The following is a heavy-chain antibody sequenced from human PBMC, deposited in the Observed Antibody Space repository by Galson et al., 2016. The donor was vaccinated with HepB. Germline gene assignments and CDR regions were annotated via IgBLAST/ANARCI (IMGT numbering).Heavy chain of an antibody. D-gene: IGHD4-17*01. J-gene: IGHJ6*02. CDR3: AREKATTPVTGPNYYYYGMDV. Sequence: SVKVSCKASGDTFRNNAISWVRQAPGQGLDWMGGIIPIFDTATYAQKFQGRVTITADESTNTAYMELSSLRSEDTAVYYCAREKATTPVTGPNYYYYGMDVWGQGTTVTVSS. CDR1: GDTFRNNA. V-gene: IGHV1-69*13. CDR2: IIPIFDTA.